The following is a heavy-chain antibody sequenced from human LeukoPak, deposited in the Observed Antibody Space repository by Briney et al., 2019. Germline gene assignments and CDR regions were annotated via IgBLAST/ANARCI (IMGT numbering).Heavy chain of an antibody. CDR3: AKNRVVFNLNYAYYFDY. D-gene: IGHD1-7*01. Sequence: PGGSLRLSCAASEFTFSNYGMHWVRQAPGKGLEWVAVISYDGSDKFYADSVKGRFTISRDNSKNTLYLQMNSLRTEDTAVYYCAKNRVVFNLNYAYYFDYWGQGTLVTVSS. CDR1: EFTFSNYG. CDR2: ISYDGSDK. V-gene: IGHV3-30*18. J-gene: IGHJ4*02.